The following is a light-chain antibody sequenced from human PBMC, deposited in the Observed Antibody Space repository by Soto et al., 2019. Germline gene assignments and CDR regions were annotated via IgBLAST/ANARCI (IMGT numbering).Light chain of an antibody. CDR2: DAS. CDR1: QSVSSNY. J-gene: IGKJ1*01. Sequence: ESMLTQSPASLCLSPGERAALSCGSSQSVSSNYLAWYQQKPGLAPRLLIYDASRRATGIPDRFSGSGSGADFILSISRLEPEDFAVYYCQQYGSSPWTFGQGTKVDI. CDR3: QQYGSSPWT. V-gene: IGKV3D-20*01.